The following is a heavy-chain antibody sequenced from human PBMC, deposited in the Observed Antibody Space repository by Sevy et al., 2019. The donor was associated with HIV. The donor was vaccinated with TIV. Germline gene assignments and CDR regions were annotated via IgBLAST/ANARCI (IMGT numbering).Heavy chain of an antibody. Sequence: ASVKVSCKASGYTFTSYDINWVRQATGQGLEWMGWMNPNSGNTGYAQKFQGRVTMTRNTAISTAYMELSSLRSEDTAVYYCARGRNGQYYYYSYGMDVWGQGTTVTVSS. J-gene: IGHJ6*02. CDR1: GYTFTSYD. CDR2: MNPNSGNT. V-gene: IGHV1-8*01. D-gene: IGHD4-17*01. CDR3: ARGRNGQYYYYSYGMDV.